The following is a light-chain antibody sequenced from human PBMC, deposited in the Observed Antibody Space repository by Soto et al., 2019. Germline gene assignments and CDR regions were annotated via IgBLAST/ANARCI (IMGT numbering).Light chain of an antibody. CDR3: SSYTSSSTRV. CDR2: EVS. J-gene: IGLJ3*02. Sequence: QSVLTQPASVSGSPGQSITISCTATSSDVGRYNYVSWYQQHPRKAPKLMIYEVSNRPSGVSNRFSGSKSGNTASLTISGLQAEDEADYYCSSYTSSSTRVFGGGTKLTVL. CDR1: SSDVGRYNY. V-gene: IGLV2-14*01.